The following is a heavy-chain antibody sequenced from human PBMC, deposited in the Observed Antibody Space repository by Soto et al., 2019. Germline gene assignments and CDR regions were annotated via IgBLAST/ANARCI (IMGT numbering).Heavy chain of an antibody. CDR3: ARLEYCSGGSCYSDYYYGMDV. D-gene: IGHD2-15*01. J-gene: IGHJ6*02. CDR2: IYPGDSDT. V-gene: IGHV5-51*01. CDR1: GYSFTSYW. Sequence: GESLKISCKGSGYSFTSYWIGWVRQMPGKGLEWMGIIYPGDSDTRYSPSFQGQVTISADKSISTAYLQWSSLKASDTATYYCARLEYCSGGSCYSDYYYGMDVWGQGTTVTVSS.